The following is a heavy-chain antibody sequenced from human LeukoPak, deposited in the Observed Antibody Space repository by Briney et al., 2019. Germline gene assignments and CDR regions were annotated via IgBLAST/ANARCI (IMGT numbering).Heavy chain of an antibody. V-gene: IGHV1-2*02. CDR3: ARAPRSYCSSTSCYARYYYMDV. CDR1: GYTFTGYY. D-gene: IGHD2-2*01. Sequence: GASVKVSCKASGYTFTGYYMHWVRQAPGQGLEWMGWIDPNSGGTNYAQKFQGRVTMTRDTSISTAYMELSRLRSDDTAVYYCARAPRSYCSSTSCYARYYYMDVWGKGTTVTV. CDR2: IDPNSGGT. J-gene: IGHJ6*03.